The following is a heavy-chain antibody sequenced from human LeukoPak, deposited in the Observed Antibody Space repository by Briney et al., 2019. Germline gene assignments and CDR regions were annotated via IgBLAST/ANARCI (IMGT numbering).Heavy chain of an antibody. Sequence: GRSLRLSCAASGFTFSSYAMHWVRQAPGKGLEWVAVISYDGSNKYYADSVKGRFTISRDNSKNTLYLQMNSLRAEDTAVYSCRSSSSWVDYWGQGTLVTVSS. CDR3: RSSSSWVDY. CDR1: GFTFSSYA. D-gene: IGHD6-6*01. J-gene: IGHJ4*02. CDR2: ISYDGSNK. V-gene: IGHV3-30-3*01.